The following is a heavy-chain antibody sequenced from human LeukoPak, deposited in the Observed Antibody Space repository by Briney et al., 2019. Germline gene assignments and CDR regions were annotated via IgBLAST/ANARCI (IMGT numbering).Heavy chain of an antibody. D-gene: IGHD3-9*01. CDR3: ARGRYYYILTGYHRNEAFDI. CDR1: GFTFSSYG. Sequence: GGSLRLSCAASGFTFSSYGMHWVRQAPGKGLEWMAFIRYDGSNKYYADSVKGRFTISRDNSKNTLYVQMNSLRAEDTAVYYCARGRYYYILTGYHRNEAFDIWGQGTMVTVSS. J-gene: IGHJ3*02. V-gene: IGHV3-30*02. CDR2: IRYDGSNK.